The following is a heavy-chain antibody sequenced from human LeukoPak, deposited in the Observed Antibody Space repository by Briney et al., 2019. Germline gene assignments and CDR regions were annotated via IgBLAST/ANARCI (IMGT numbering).Heavy chain of an antibody. D-gene: IGHD6-6*01. CDR1: GFSFSSYV. V-gene: IGHV3-23*01. CDR2: VSGSGGST. CDR3: GRSVAAPADY. J-gene: IGHJ4*02. Sequence: GGSLRLSCAASGFSFSSYVMSWVRQAPGKGLEWVSAVSGSGGSTYSADSVKGRFTISRDNTNSVSLQMNNLKAEDTAVYYCGRSVAAPADYWGQGTLVIVSS.